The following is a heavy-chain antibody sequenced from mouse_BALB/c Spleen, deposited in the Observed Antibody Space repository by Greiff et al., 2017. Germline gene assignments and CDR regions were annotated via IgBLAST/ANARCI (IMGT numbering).Heavy chain of an antibody. J-gene: IGHJ4*01. CDR1: GFNIKDAY. Sequence: VQLQQSGAELVKPGASVKLSCTASGFNIKDAYMHWVKQRPEQGLEWIGRIDPANGNTKYDPKFQGKATITADTSSNTAYLQLSSLTSEDTAVYYSARSLYYAMDYWGQGTSVTVAS. V-gene: IGHV14-3*02. CDR3: ARSLYYAMDY. CDR2: IDPANGNT.